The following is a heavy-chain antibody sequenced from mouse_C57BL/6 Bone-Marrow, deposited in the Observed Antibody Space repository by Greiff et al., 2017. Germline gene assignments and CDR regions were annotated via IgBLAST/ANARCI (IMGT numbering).Heavy chain of an antibody. D-gene: IGHD2-5*01. CDR3: AHLDDSNLYDDAMDY. J-gene: IGHJ4*01. V-gene: IGHV1-53*01. CDR2: INPSNGGT. Sequence: VQLQQPGPELVKPGASVKLSCKASGYTFTSYWMHWVKQRPGQGLEWIGNINPSNGGTNYNEKFKSKATLTVDKTSSTAYMQLSSLASADSAVYYCAHLDDSNLYDDAMDYWGQGTSGTVSS. CDR1: GYTFTSYW.